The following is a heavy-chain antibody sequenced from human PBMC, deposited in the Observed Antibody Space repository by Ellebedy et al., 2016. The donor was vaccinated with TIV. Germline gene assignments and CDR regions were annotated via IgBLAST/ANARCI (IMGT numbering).Heavy chain of an antibody. CDR2: ISSGSGAV. CDR3: AKDRATVTGYDAFDF. V-gene: IGHV3-48*01. CDR1: GFTLSSYT. D-gene: IGHD4-17*01. J-gene: IGHJ3*01. Sequence: GESLKISXAASGFTLSSYTMNWVRQAPGKGLEWVSYISSGSGAVYYADSVKGRFTISRDNPRNTLYLQMNGLRADDTAIYYCAKDRATVTGYDAFDFWGQGTMVTVSS.